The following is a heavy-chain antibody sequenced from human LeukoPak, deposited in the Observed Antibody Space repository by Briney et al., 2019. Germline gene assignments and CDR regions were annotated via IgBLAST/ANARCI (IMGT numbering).Heavy chain of an antibody. Sequence: SETLSLTCAVSGGSISSSWWSWVRQPPGKGPEWIGEIFHSGNTNYNPSLKSRVTISIEKSKNHFSLELSFVTAADTAVYYRACHSGWSGPSEWGQGTLVVVSS. J-gene: IGHJ4*02. CDR3: ACHSGWSGPSE. D-gene: IGHD6-19*01. CDR2: IFHSGNT. V-gene: IGHV4/OR15-8*02. CDR1: GGSISSSW.